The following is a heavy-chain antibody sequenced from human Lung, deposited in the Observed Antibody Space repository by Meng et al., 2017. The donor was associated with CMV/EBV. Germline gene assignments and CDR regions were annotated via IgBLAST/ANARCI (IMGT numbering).Heavy chain of an antibody. CDR1: GFTFSSYS. CDR3: AREGGRAGTPGSYYYGMDV. J-gene: IGHJ6*02. CDR2: ISSSSSTI. V-gene: IGHV3-48*04. Sequence: GGSLRLXXAASGFTFSSYSMNWVRQAPGKGLEWVSYISSSSSTIYYADSVKGRFTISRDNAKNSLYLQMNSLRAEDTAVYYCAREGGRAGTPGSYYYGMDVWGQGXTVTVSS. D-gene: IGHD1-1*01.